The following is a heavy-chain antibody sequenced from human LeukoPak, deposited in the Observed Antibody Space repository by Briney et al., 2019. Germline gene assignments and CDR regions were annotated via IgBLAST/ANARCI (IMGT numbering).Heavy chain of an antibody. CDR2: MNPNSGNT. Sequence: ASVKVSCKASGYTFTDFGISWVRQATGQGLEWMGWMNPNSGNTGYAQKFQGRVTMTRDTSTSTVYMELSSLRSEDTAVYYCARDEIISGDRTLDYWGQGTLVTVSS. V-gene: IGHV1-8*01. D-gene: IGHD7-27*01. J-gene: IGHJ4*02. CDR3: ARDEIISGDRTLDY. CDR1: GYTFTDFG.